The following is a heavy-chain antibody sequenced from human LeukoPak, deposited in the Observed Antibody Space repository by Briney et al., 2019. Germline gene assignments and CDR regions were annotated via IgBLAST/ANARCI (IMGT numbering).Heavy chain of an antibody. D-gene: IGHD3-3*01. J-gene: IGHJ4*02. CDR2: ISGSGDNT. CDR3: AKIPQVSIFGVPNFDD. V-gene: IGHV3-23*01. Sequence: GGSLRLSCAASGFTFSSYAMSWVRQAPGKGLEWVSCISGSGDNTYYPDSVRGRFTISRDNFKNTLYLQMDSLRAEDTAVYYCAKIPQVSIFGVPNFDDWGRGTLVTVSS. CDR1: GFTFSSYA.